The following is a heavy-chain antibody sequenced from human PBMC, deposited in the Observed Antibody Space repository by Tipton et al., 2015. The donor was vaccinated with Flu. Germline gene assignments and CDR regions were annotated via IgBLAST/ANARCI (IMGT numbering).Heavy chain of an antibody. V-gene: IGHV4-39*01. CDR1: TFSSYW. Sequence: TFSSYWMSWVRQAPGKGLEWIGSIYYSGSTYYNPSLKSRVTISVDTSKNQFSLKLSSVTAADTAVYYCARHRGSGSYYMWDYWGQGTLVTVSS. CDR2: IYYSGST. D-gene: IGHD3-10*01. CDR3: ARHRGSGSYYMWDY. J-gene: IGHJ4*02.